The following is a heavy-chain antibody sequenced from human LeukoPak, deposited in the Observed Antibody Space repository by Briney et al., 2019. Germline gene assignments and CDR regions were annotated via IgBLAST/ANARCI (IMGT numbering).Heavy chain of an antibody. Sequence: GGSLRLSCAASGFTFSSYAMSWVRQAPGKGLEWVSAISSSGGSTYYADSVKGRFTISRDNSKNTLYLQMNSLRAEDTAVYYCASLGYCSSTSCYRVLCYWGQGTLVTVSS. CDR3: ASLGYCSSTSCYRVLCY. J-gene: IGHJ4*02. D-gene: IGHD2-2*01. V-gene: IGHV3-23*01. CDR2: ISSSGGST. CDR1: GFTFSSYA.